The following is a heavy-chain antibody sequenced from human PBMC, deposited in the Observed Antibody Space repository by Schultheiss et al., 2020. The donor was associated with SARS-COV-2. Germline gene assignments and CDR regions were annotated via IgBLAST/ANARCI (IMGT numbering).Heavy chain of an antibody. V-gene: IGHV3-48*04. J-gene: IGHJ6*02. Sequence: GGSLRLSCAATGFTFSSYWMSWVRQAPGKGLEWVSYISSSGSTIYYADSVKGRFTISRDNAKNSLYLQMNSLRAEDTAVYYCAREVGYCSGGSCYSSHGMDVWGQGATVTISS. CDR3: AREVGYCSGGSCYSSHGMDV. CDR2: ISSSGSTI. CDR1: GFTFSSYW. D-gene: IGHD2-15*01.